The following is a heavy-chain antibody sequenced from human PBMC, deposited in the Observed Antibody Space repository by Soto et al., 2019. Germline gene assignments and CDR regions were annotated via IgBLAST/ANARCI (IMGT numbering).Heavy chain of an antibody. J-gene: IGHJ4*02. V-gene: IGHV3-30*18. CDR1: VFTVRSYG. CDR3: AKDSSVGPADYYFDY. CDR2: ISNDGSNE. D-gene: IGHD1-26*01. Sequence: HAGSLGLGCTASVFTVRSYGMHWFRRAPGKGLEWVAVISNDGSNEYSADSVKGRFTVSRDNFKNTLYLHMNSLRAEDTAVYYCAKDSSVGPADYYFDYWGQGTLVTVSS.